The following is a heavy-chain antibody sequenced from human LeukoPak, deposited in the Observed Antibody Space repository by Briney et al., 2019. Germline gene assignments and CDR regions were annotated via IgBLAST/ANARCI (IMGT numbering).Heavy chain of an antibody. Sequence: SETLSLTCTVSGYSISSGYYWGWIRQPPGKGLEWIGSIYHSGSTYYNPSLKRRVTISVDTSKNQFSLKLSSVTAADTAVYYCARASIAAHYFDYWGQGTLVTVSS. V-gene: IGHV4-38-2*02. D-gene: IGHD6-6*01. J-gene: IGHJ4*02. CDR1: GYSISSGYY. CDR3: ARASIAAHYFDY. CDR2: IYHSGST.